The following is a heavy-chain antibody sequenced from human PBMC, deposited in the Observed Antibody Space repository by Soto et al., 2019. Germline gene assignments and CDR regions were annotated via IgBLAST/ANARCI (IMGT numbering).Heavy chain of an antibody. J-gene: IGHJ6*02. D-gene: IGHD3-16*01. CDR1: GYTFTSYD. CDR2: MNPNSGNT. CDR3: EGGGGDYYYYYGMDV. V-gene: IGHV1-8*01. Sequence: QVQLVQSGAEVKKPGASVKVSCKASGYTFTSYDINWVRQATGQGLEWMGWMNPNSGNTAYAQKSQGRATVTRHTPNCTAYMEVSSLSCEEPAVYYGEGGGGDYYYYYGMDVWGRGSTVTVSS.